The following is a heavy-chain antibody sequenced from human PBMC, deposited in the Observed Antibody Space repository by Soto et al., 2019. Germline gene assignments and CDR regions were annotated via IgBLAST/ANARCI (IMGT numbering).Heavy chain of an antibody. J-gene: IGHJ4*02. V-gene: IGHV3-30*18. CDR1: GFTFSSYG. Sequence: QVQLVESGGGVVQPGRSLRLSCAASGFTFSSYGMHWVRQAPGKGLEWVAVISYDGSNKYYADSVKGRFTISRDNSKTPLYLQMNRVRAEDTAVYYCANSQSYGLYALDYWGQRTLVTVFS. CDR3: ANSQSYGLYALDY. D-gene: IGHD5-18*01. CDR2: ISYDGSNK.